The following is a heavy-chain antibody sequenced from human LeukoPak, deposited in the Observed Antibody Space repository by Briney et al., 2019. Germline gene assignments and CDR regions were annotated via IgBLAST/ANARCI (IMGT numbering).Heavy chain of an antibody. Sequence: PSETLSPTCTVSGGSISSSSYYWGWIRQPPGKGLEWIGSIYYSGSTYYNPSLESRLTISVDTSKNQFSLKLSSVTAADTAVYYCARGSPYQHWGQGTLVTVSS. CDR2: IYYSGST. J-gene: IGHJ4*02. V-gene: IGHV4-39*01. CDR1: GGSISSSSYY. CDR3: ARGSPYQH. D-gene: IGHD2-2*01.